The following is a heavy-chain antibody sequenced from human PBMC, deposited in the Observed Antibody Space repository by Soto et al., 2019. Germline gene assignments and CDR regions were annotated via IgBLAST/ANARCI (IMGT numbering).Heavy chain of an antibody. CDR1: GFTFSIYA. Sequence: PGGSLRLSCAASGFTFSIYAMSWFRQAPGKGLEWVSAISGSGGSTYYADSVKGRFTISRDNSKNTLYLQMNSLRAEDTAVYYCAKVLEPNDYYYYGMDVWGQGTTVTVS. CDR3: AKVLEPNDYYYYGMDV. CDR2: ISGSGGST. J-gene: IGHJ6*02. D-gene: IGHD1-1*01. V-gene: IGHV3-23*01.